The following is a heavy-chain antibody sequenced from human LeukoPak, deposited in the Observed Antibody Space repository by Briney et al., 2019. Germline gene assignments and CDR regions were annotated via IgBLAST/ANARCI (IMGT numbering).Heavy chain of an antibody. CDR1: GFTFSSYW. V-gene: IGHV3-7*01. Sequence: GGSLRLSCAASGFTFSSYWMIWVRQAPGKGLEWVANIKEDGSEKNYVDSVMGRFTISRDNAKNSLYLQMNSLRAEDTTVYYCARDLSGLGGFHWPNDYWGQGTLVTVSS. D-gene: IGHD1-1*01. J-gene: IGHJ4*02. CDR3: ARDLSGLGGFHWPNDY. CDR2: IKEDGSEK.